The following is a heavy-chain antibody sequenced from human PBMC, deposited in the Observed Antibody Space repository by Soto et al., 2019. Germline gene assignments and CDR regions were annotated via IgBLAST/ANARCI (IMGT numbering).Heavy chain of an antibody. V-gene: IGHV3-33*01. Sequence: QVQLVESGGGVVQPGRSLRLSCAASGFTFSSYGMHWVRQAPGKGLEWVAVIWYDGSNKYYADSVKGRFTISRDNSNNTRYLQMNSLRAEDTAVYYCARGDGDYAYFFDYWGQGTLVTVSS. CDR2: IWYDGSNK. CDR3: ARGDGDYAYFFDY. CDR1: GFTFSSYG. J-gene: IGHJ4*02. D-gene: IGHD4-17*01.